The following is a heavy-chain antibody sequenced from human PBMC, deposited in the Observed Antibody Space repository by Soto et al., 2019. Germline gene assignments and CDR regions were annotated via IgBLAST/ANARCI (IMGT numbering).Heavy chain of an antibody. CDR2: IKSKTDGGTT. J-gene: IGHJ4*02. CDR3: TTGPPPNDY. CDR1: GFTFSSYA. Sequence: GGSLRLSCAASGFTFSSYAMSRVRQAPGKGLEWVGRIKSKTDGGTTDYAAPVKGRFTISRDDSKNTLYLQMNSLKTEDTAVYYCTTGPPPNDYWGQGTLVTVSS. V-gene: IGHV3-15*01.